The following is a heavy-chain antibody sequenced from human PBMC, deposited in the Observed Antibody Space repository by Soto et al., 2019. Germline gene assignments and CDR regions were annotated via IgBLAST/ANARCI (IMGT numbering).Heavy chain of an antibody. D-gene: IGHD1-1*01. CDR1: GGSFSGYY. V-gene: IGHV4-34*01. J-gene: IGHJ4*02. CDR2: INHSGST. CDR3: ARRYGYSFNY. Sequence: PSETLSLTCAVYGGSFSGYYWSWIRQPPGKGLEWIGEINHSGSTNYNPSLKSRVTISVDTSKNQFSLKLSPVTAADTAVYYCARRYGYSFNYWGQGTLVT.